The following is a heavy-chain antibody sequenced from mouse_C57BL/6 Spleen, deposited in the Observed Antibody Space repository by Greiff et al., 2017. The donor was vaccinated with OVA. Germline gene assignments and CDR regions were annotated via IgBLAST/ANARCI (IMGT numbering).Heavy chain of an antibody. CDR2: IDPSDSYT. V-gene: IGHV1-69*01. Sequence: VQLQQPGAELVMPGASVKLSCKASGYTFTSYWMHWVKQRPGQGLEWIGEIDPSDSYTNYNQQFKGKSTLTVDKSSSTAYMQLSSLTSEDSAVYYCARRAGSSYRDLDYWGQGTTLTVSS. D-gene: IGHD1-1*01. CDR1: GYTFTSYW. J-gene: IGHJ2*01. CDR3: ARRAGSSYRDLDY.